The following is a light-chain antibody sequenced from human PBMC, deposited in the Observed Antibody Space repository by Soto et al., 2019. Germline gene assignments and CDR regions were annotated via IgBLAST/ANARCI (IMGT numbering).Light chain of an antibody. CDR1: SSDVDNYNY. CDR2: EVS. J-gene: IGLJ2*01. Sequence: QSALTQPASVSGSPGQSITISCTGTSSDVDNYNYVSWYQHHPGKAPKLMIYEVSNRPSGVSNRFSGSKSGNTASLTISGLQAEDEADYYCSSCTSSDTRVFGGGTKLTVL. CDR3: SSCTSSDTRV. V-gene: IGLV2-14*01.